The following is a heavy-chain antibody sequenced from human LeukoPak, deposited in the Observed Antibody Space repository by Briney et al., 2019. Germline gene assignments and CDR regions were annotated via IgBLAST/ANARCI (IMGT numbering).Heavy chain of an antibody. CDR3: VRGPTRLRGQLLGGWFDP. CDR2: MNPNSGNT. Sequence: GASVKVSCKASGYTFTSYDINWVRQATGQGLEWMGWMNPNSGNTGYAQKFQGRVTMTRNTSISTAYMELSSLRSEDTAVYYCVRGPTRLRGQLLGGWFDPWGQGTLVTVSS. V-gene: IGHV1-8*01. D-gene: IGHD2-2*01. CDR1: GYTFTSYD. J-gene: IGHJ5*02.